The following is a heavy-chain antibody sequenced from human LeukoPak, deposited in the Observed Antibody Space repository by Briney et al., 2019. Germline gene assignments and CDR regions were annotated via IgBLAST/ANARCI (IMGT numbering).Heavy chain of an antibody. D-gene: IGHD3-10*01. CDR2: ISGSSSYI. Sequence: PGGSLRLSCAASGFTFSSYSMNWIRQAPGKGLEWVSSISGSSSYIYYADSVKGRFTISRDNAKNSLYLQMYSLRVEDMALYYCVKDSRGGGFGYWGQGTLVTVSS. J-gene: IGHJ4*02. CDR1: GFTFSSYS. CDR3: VKDSRGGGFGY. V-gene: IGHV3-21*04.